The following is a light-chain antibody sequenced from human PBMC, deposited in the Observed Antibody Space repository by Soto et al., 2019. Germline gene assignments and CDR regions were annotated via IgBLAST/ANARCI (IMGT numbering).Light chain of an antibody. V-gene: IGKV3-11*01. CDR3: QQRSTWPGT. CDR1: QSVSSY. Sequence: EIVLTQSPATLSLSPGERATLSCRASQSVSSYLAWYQQRPGQAPRLLIYDASNRATGIPARFSGSGSGTDFTLTISSLESEDFAVYYCQQRSTWPGTFGQGTKLEIK. J-gene: IGKJ2*01. CDR2: DAS.